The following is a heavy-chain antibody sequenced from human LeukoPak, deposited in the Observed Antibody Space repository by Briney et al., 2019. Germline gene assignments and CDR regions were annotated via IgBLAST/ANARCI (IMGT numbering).Heavy chain of an antibody. CDR2: ISGGGETT. CDR1: GFTFNNYA. CDR3: AKDACGGSCYVFDY. D-gene: IGHD2-15*01. J-gene: IGHJ4*02. Sequence: PGGSLRLSCAASGFTFNNYAMNWVRQAPGKGLEWVSSISGGGETTYYADSVKGRFTISRDNSKNTLYLQMNSLRAEDTAVYYCAKDACGGSCYVFDYWGQGTLVTVSS. V-gene: IGHV3-23*01.